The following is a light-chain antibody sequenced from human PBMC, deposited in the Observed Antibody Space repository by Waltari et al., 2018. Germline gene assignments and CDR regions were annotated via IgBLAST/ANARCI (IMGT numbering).Light chain of an antibody. CDR2: AAS. J-gene: IGKJ1*01. Sequence: DIQMTQSPSSLSASVGDRVTITCRASQGISNSLAWYQQKPGKAPKLLLYAASRLASGVPSRFSGSGSGTDYTLTISSLQPEDFATYYCQQYYSTPTFGQGTKVEIK. CDR1: QGISNS. V-gene: IGKV1-NL1*01. CDR3: QQYYSTPT.